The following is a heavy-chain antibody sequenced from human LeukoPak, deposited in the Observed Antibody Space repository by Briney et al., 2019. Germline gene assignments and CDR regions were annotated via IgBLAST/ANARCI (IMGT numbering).Heavy chain of an antibody. Sequence: GGSLRLSCAASGFTFSPYNMNWVRKAPGKGLEWVSYIDSSGSMYYADSVKGRFTISRDNAKNSLYLQMNSLTLEDTAVYYCARDAPAGFWSGSVYFDFWGQGTLVTVSS. V-gene: IGHV3-48*04. CDR2: IDSSGSM. CDR1: GFTFSPYN. CDR3: ARDAPAGFWSGSVYFDF. J-gene: IGHJ4*02. D-gene: IGHD3-3*01.